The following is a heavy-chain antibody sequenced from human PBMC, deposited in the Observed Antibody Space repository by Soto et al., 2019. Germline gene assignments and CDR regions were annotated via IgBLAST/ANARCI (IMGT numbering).Heavy chain of an antibody. Sequence: GGSLRLSCAASGFTFSNAWMSWVRQAPGKGLEWVGRIKSKTDGGTTDYAAPVKGRFTISRDDSKNTLYLQMNSLKTEDTAVYYXTTDLPGYSSSWYPLDPWGQGTLVTVSS. CDR2: IKSKTDGGTT. CDR1: GFTFSNAW. CDR3: TTDLPGYSSSWYPLDP. V-gene: IGHV3-15*01. D-gene: IGHD6-13*01. J-gene: IGHJ5*02.